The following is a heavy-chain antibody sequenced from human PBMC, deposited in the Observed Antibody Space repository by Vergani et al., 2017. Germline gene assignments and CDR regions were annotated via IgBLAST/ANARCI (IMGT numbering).Heavy chain of an antibody. D-gene: IGHD6-19*01. CDR1: GFTFSSYA. V-gene: IGHV3-23*01. CDR3: AKVGRSEVAGTFGAFDI. J-gene: IGHJ3*02. CDR2: ISGSGDDI. Sequence: EVQLLESGGGLVQPGGSLRLSCAASGFTFSSYAMSWVRQAPGKGLEWVSAISGSGDDIHYADSVKGRFTISRDNSKNTLFLHMNSLRPEDTAVYYCAKVGRSEVAGTFGAFDIWGQGTMVTVSS.